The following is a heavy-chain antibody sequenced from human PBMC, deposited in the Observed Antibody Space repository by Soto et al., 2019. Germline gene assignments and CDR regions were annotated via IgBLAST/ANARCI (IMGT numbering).Heavy chain of an antibody. D-gene: IGHD5-18*01. CDR3: AQQAHLIGYNYGSCFDF. V-gene: IGHV3-23*01. Sequence: PGGSLRLSFAASGFAFSSYNLNWVRQAPGQGLEWVSTITGSGVSTYYADSVKGRFTISRDNSTDRRYLQMNSLRADDTAVYYCAQQAHLIGYNYGSCFDFWGHATLPTVSA. CDR2: ITGSGVST. J-gene: IGHJ4*01. CDR1: GFAFSSYN.